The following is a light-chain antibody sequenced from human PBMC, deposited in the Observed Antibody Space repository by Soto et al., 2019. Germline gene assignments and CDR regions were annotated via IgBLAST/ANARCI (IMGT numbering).Light chain of an antibody. CDR1: ENINKY. CDR2: VAS. V-gene: IGKV1-39*01. Sequence: DIQMTQSPSSLSASVGDRVTITCRSSENINKYLNWYQQKAGTAPKLLIYVASSLHTGVPSRFSGSGSGTDFTLTISSLRPEDFATYYCQQSSSIPLTFGGGTKVEIK. J-gene: IGKJ4*01. CDR3: QQSSSIPLT.